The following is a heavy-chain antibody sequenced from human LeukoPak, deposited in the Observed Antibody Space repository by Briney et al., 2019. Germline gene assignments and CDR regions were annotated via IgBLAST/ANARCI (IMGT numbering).Heavy chain of an antibody. Sequence: SKTLSLTCTVSGGSISSYYWNWIRQPPGKGLEWIGYIYYSGSTNYNPSLKSRVTISVDTSKNQFSLKLSSVTAADTAVYYCARGRHCSGGSCYSFYYYYMDVWGKGTTVTVSS. CDR1: GGSISSYY. D-gene: IGHD2-15*01. J-gene: IGHJ6*03. CDR3: ARGRHCSGGSCYSFYYYYMDV. CDR2: IYYSGST. V-gene: IGHV4-59*01.